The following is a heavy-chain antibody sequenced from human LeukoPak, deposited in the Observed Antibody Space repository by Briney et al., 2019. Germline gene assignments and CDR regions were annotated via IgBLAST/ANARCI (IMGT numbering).Heavy chain of an antibody. CDR2: INPSGGST. D-gene: IGHD2-15*01. J-gene: IGHJ3*02. CDR3: ARDSSTPCSGGSCYSNAFDI. CDR1: GYTFTSYY. Sequence: ASVKVSCKASGYTFTSYYMHWVRQAPGQGLEWMGIINPSGGSTSYAQKFQGRVTMTRDTSTSTVYMELSSLRSEDTAVYYCARDSSTPCSGGSCYSNAFDIWGQGTMVTVSS. V-gene: IGHV1-46*01.